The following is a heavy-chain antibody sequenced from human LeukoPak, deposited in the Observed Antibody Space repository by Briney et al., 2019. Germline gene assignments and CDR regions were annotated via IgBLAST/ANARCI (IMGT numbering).Heavy chain of an antibody. CDR1: GFTFRSYS. CDR2: ISTRSRHI. J-gene: IGHJ4*02. D-gene: IGHD4-11*01. V-gene: IGHV3-21*06. CDR3: VRDLDTITTAFLVY. Sequence: PGGSLRLSCAASGFTFRSYSMNWVRQAPGKGLEWVSSISTRSRHIYYAGSVKGRFTISRDDAGNLLSLQMNSLRAEDTAVYYCVRDLDTITTAFLVYWGQGTQVTVSP.